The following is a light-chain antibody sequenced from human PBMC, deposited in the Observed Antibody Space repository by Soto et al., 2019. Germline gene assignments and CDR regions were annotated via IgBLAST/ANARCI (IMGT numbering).Light chain of an antibody. CDR2: GAS. J-gene: IGKJ1*01. CDR1: QSVSSSY. Sequence: DIVSTQSPGTMSLSPGERATLSCRASQSVSSSYLAWYQQKPGQAPRLLIXGASSRATGIPDRFSGSVSGTDFTLTITRLEPEDFAVYYGQQYGSSPTMTFGQGTKVDIK. V-gene: IGKV3-20*01. CDR3: QQYGSSPTMT.